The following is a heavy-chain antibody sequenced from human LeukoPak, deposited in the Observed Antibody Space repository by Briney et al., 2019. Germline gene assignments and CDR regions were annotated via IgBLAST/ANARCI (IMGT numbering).Heavy chain of an antibody. D-gene: IGHD3-22*01. CDR1: GFTFSSYG. CDR3: ARDRGRYYDSRGFYWGYYFDS. CDR2: ISYDGSNK. J-gene: IGHJ4*02. V-gene: IGHV3-30*03. Sequence: GGSLRRSCAASGFTFSSYGMHWVRQAPGKGLEWVAVISYDGSNKYYADSVKGRFTISRDNSKNTLYLQMSSVRVDDTAVYYCARDRGRYYDSRGFYWGYYFDSWGQGILVTVST.